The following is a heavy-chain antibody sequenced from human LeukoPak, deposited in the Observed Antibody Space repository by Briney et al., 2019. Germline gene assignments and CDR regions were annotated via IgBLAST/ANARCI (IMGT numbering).Heavy chain of an antibody. D-gene: IGHD4-17*01. Sequence: GGSLRLSCAASGFTFSDYYMSWIRQAPGKGLEWVSYISSSGSTIYYADSVKGRFTISRDNAKNSLYLQMNSLRAEDTAVYYCARPNRYGDYYYYGMDVWGQGTTVTVSS. CDR2: ISSSGSTI. CDR3: ARPNRYGDYYYYGMDV. J-gene: IGHJ6*02. CDR1: GFTFSDYY. V-gene: IGHV3-11*01.